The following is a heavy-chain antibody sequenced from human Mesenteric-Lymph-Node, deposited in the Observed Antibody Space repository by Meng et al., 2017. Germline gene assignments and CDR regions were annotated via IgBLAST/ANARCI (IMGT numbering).Heavy chain of an antibody. J-gene: IGHJ5*02. CDR2: IRSSGNDI. CDR1: GFSISDYY. CDR3: VRDQPGELGPDH. V-gene: IGHV3-11*01. D-gene: IGHD7-27*01. Sequence: GESLKISCAASGFSISDYYMSWIRQAPGKGLEWISYIRSSGNDIYYADSVRGRFTMSRDTAKNSLYLQMNSLRAEDTAVYYCVRDQPGELGPDHWGQGTLVTVSS.